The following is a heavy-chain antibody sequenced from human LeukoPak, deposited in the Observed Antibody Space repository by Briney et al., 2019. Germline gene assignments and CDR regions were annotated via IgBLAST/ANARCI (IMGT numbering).Heavy chain of an antibody. CDR1: GFTFSSYG. CDR3: AREIYDFWSGRPTHLFDY. J-gene: IGHJ4*02. D-gene: IGHD3-3*01. V-gene: IGHV3-30*02. Sequence: GGSLRLSCAASGFTFSSYGMHWVRQAPGKGLEWVAFIRYDGSNKYYADSVKGRFTISRDNSKNTLYLQMNSLRAEDTAVYYCAREIYDFWSGRPTHLFDYWGQGTLVTVSS. CDR2: IRYDGSNK.